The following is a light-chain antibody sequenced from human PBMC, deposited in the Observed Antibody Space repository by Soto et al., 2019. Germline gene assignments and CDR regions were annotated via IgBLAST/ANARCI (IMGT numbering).Light chain of an antibody. CDR1: QSISSW. CDR2: KAS. Sequence: DIQMTQSPSTLSASVGDRVTITCRASQSISSWLAWYQQKPGKATKLLIYKASSLESGVPPRFSGSGSGTEFTLTISSLQADDFATSCCQRYDSQSYTFGQGTKLEIK. CDR3: QRYDSQSYT. V-gene: IGKV1-5*03. J-gene: IGKJ2*01.